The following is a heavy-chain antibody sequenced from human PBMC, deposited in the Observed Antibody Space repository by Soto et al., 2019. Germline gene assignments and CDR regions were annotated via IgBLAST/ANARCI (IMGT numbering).Heavy chain of an antibody. Sequence: SETLSLTCTVSGGSISSYYWSCIRKPPGKGLEWIGYIYYSGSTNYNPSLKSRVTISVDTSKNQFSLKLSSVTAADTAVYYCAGGMTTWDNWFDPWGQGTLVTVSS. D-gene: IGHD4-4*01. CDR2: IYYSGST. CDR1: GGSISSYY. J-gene: IGHJ5*02. V-gene: IGHV4-59*01. CDR3: AGGMTTWDNWFDP.